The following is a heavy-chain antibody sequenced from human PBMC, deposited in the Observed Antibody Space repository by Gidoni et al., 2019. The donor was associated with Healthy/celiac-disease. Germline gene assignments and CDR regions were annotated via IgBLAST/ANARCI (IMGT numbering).Heavy chain of an antibody. J-gene: IGHJ3*02. D-gene: IGHD6-13*01. CDR3: ARVAAAGIFWSPSPVEDAFDI. Sequence: QVQLVQSGAEVKKPGASVKVSCKASGYTFTSYDINWVRQATGQGLEWMGWMNPNSGNTGYAQKFQGRVTMTRNTSISTAYMELSSLRSEDTAVYYCARVAAAGIFWSPSPVEDAFDIWGQGTMVTVSS. CDR1: GYTFTSYD. CDR2: MNPNSGNT. V-gene: IGHV1-8*01.